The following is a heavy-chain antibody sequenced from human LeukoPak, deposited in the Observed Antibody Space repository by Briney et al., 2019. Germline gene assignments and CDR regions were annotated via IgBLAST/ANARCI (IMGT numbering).Heavy chain of an antibody. V-gene: IGHV3-48*03. CDR1: GFTFSSYE. CDR2: ISDSDSTK. CDR3: TRERMNAFDI. D-gene: IGHD2-8*01. J-gene: IGHJ3*02. Sequence: PGGSLRLSCAASGFTFSSYEMNWVRQAPGKGLEWVSYISDSDSTKYYADSVKGRFTISRDNAKNSLYLQMNSLRAEDTAVYYCTRERMNAFDIWGQVTMVTVSS.